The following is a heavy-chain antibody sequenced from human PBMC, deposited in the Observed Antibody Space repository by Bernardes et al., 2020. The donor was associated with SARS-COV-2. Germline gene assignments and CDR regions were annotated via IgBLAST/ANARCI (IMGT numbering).Heavy chain of an antibody. CDR1: GFTFDNYA. D-gene: IGHD6-13*01. J-gene: IGHJ6*04. CDR3: IPQPAAGTPFYGMDV. CDR2: ISWNSADI. Sequence: GGSLRLSCAASGFTFDNYAMHWVRQAPGKGLEWISGISWNSADIVYEDSVKGRFTISRDNARNSLYLQMNSLRAEDTALYYCIPQPAAGTPFYGMDVWGKGTMVTVSS. V-gene: IGHV3-9*01.